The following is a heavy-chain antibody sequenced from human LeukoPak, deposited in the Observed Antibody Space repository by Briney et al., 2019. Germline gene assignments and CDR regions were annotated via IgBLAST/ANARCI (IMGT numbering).Heavy chain of an antibody. CDR3: ARDPDYYDSRVVDF. D-gene: IGHD3-22*01. CDR2: ISSDPSHT. CDR1: GFTFSDYA. J-gene: IGHJ4*02. Sequence: PGGSLRLSCATSGFTFSDYAMSWVRQAPGKGLEWVSYISSDPSHTYYADSVRGRFTISRDNAKHSLYLQMDNLRTEDTAMYYCARDPDYYDSRVVDFWGQGTLVTVSS. V-gene: IGHV3-21*01.